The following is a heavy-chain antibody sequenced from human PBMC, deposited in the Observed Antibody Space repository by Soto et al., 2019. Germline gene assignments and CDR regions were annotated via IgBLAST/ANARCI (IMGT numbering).Heavy chain of an antibody. CDR3: ARARYNWKGGFDY. D-gene: IGHD1-20*01. Sequence: QVQLVQSGAEVKKPGASVKVSCKASGYTFTGYYMHWVRQAPGQGLEWMGWINPNSGGTNYAQKFQGWVAMTRDTSISTAYMELSRLRSDDTAVYYCARARYNWKGGFDYWGQGTLVTVSS. J-gene: IGHJ4*02. V-gene: IGHV1-2*04. CDR1: GYTFTGYY. CDR2: INPNSGGT.